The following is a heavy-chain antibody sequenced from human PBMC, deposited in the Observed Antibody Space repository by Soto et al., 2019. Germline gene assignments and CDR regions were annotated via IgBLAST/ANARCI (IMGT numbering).Heavy chain of an antibody. D-gene: IGHD2-15*01. Sequence: SETLSLTCTVSGGSISSGGYYWSWIRQHPGKGLEWIGFIYYSGYTYYNPSLKSRVSISVVTSKNQFSLKLSSVAAADTAVYYCARVLGYCTGGNCYPDYWGQGTLVTVS. V-gene: IGHV4-31*03. J-gene: IGHJ4*02. CDR2: IYYSGYT. CDR1: GGSISSGGYY. CDR3: ARVLGYCTGGNCYPDY.